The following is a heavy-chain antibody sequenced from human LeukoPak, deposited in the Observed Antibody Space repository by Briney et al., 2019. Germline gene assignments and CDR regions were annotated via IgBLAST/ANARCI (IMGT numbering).Heavy chain of an antibody. V-gene: IGHV1-8*01. CDR1: GYTFTSYD. D-gene: IGHD3-10*01. CDR3: ARGQLVTMVRGVIMSD. Sequence: ASVKVSCKASGYTFTSYDINWVRQAPGQGLEWMGWMNTKSGNTGYAQKFQGRVTMTRNTSISTAYMELSSLRSEDTAVYYCARGQLVTMVRGVIMSDWGQGTLVTVSS. J-gene: IGHJ4*02. CDR2: MNTKSGNT.